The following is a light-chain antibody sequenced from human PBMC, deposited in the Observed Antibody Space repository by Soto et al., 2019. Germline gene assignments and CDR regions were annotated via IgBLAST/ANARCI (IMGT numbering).Light chain of an antibody. Sequence: QSVLTQPPSVSGAPGQTVTISCTGSSSNIGATYNAHWYQHLPGTAPKLLIYDNTNRPSGVPDRFSGSKSGTSASLAITGLQADDEADYYCQSYDSSLRGVVFGGGTKVTVL. V-gene: IGLV1-40*01. J-gene: IGLJ2*01. CDR2: DNT. CDR3: QSYDSSLRGVV. CDR1: SSNIGATYN.